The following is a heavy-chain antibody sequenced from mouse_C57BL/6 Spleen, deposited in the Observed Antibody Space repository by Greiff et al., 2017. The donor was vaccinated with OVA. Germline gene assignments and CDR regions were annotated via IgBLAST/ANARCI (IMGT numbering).Heavy chain of an antibody. J-gene: IGHJ4*01. V-gene: IGHV1-42*01. D-gene: IGHD2-3*01. Sequence: EVQLQESGPELVKPGASVKLSCKASGYSFTGYYMNWVKQSPVQSLEWIGEINPSTGGTTYNQKFKAKATLTVDKSSSTAYMQLKSLTSEDSAVYYCARVGADGYYGAMDYWGQGTTVTVSS. CDR3: ARVGADGYYGAMDY. CDR1: GYSFTGYY. CDR2: INPSTGGT.